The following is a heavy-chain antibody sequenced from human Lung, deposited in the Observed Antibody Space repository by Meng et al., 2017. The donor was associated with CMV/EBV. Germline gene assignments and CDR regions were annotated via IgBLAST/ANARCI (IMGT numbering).Heavy chain of an antibody. CDR1: GYFFNDHF. J-gene: IGHJ4*02. CDR2: IQPSSGYT. D-gene: IGHD3-16*01. V-gene: IGHV1-2*02. CDR3: ARDHDWGADY. Sequence: ASVXVSCKASGYFFNDHFMHWVRQAPGQGLEWMGWIQPSSGYTNYAQNFQGRVTMTSDSSIATAYMELTRLTSDDTAVYYCARDHDWGADYWGQGPLVTVSS.